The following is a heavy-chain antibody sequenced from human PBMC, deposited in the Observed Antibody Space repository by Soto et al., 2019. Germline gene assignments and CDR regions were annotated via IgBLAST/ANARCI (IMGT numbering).Heavy chain of an antibody. J-gene: IGHJ4*02. CDR2: ISWNSGSI. CDR3: AKDSQASSWLFDY. CDR1: GFTFDDYA. Sequence: EVQLVESGGGLVQPGRSLRLSCAASGFTFDDYAMHWVRQAPGKGLEWVSGISWNSGSIGYADSVKGRFTISRDNAKKSLYLQMNSLRAEDTALYYCAKDSQASSWLFDYWGQGTLVTVSS. D-gene: IGHD6-13*01. V-gene: IGHV3-9*01.